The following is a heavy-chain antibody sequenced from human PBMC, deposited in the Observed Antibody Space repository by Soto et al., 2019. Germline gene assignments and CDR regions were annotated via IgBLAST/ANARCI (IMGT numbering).Heavy chain of an antibody. CDR2: ISSDGNKK. D-gene: IGHD4-4*01. CDR1: GFTFSNYG. Sequence: QVQLVESGGGVVQPGRSLRLSCAASGFTFSNYGMHWVRQAPGKGLEWVTLISSDGNKKYYGDSVKGRFTISRDNSQSTLSLHMDSLRPEDTAVYYCVQDQRGSNYGYFQYWGQGALVTVSS. J-gene: IGHJ1*01. V-gene: IGHV3-30*18. CDR3: VQDQRGSNYGYFQY.